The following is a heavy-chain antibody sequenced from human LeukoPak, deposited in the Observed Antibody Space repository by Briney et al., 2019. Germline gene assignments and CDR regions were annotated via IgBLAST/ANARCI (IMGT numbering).Heavy chain of an antibody. CDR1: GYTFTGYY. D-gene: IGHD6-13*01. V-gene: IGHV1-2*02. J-gene: IGHJ5*02. Sequence: GASVKVSCKASGYTFTGYYMHWVRQAPGQGLEWMGWINPNSGGTNYAWKFQGRVTMTGDTSISTAYMELTRLRSDDTAVYYCARGGSAAGIGDWFDPWGQGTLVTVSS. CDR3: ARGGSAAGIGDWFDP. CDR2: INPNSGGT.